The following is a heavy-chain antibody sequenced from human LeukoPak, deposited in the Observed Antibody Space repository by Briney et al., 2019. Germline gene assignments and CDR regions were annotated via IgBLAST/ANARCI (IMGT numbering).Heavy chain of an antibody. J-gene: IGHJ3*02. Sequence: PGGSLRLSCAASGFIFRSYEMNWVRQAPGKGLEWVSYIGSSGSLIFYADSVEGRFTISRDNIKNLLYLQMNSLRVEDTAVYYCAREDEDAFDIWGQGTMVTVSS. V-gene: IGHV3-48*03. CDR3: AREDEDAFDI. CDR1: GFIFRSYE. CDR2: IGSSGSLI.